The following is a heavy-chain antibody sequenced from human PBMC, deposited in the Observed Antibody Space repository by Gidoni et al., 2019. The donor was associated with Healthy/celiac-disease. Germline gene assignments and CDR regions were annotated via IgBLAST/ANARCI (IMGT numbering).Heavy chain of an antibody. CDR1: GGTFGSYA. CDR3: AKDLERVAATIVNSPMDV. CDR2: ISGSGGSP. Sequence: EVQLLESGGGLVQPGGSLSLSGAAPGGTFGSYAWSWVRQAPGKGLVWVSAISGSGGSPYSADSLKGRFTISRDNSKNTLYLQMNSLRAEDTAVYYCAKDLERVAATIVNSPMDVWGQGTTVTVSS. D-gene: IGHD2-15*01. J-gene: IGHJ6*02. V-gene: IGHV3-23*01.